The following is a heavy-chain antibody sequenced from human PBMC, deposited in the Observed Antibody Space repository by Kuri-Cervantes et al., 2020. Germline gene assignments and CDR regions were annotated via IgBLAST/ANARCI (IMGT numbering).Heavy chain of an antibody. CDR2: IYYSGST. CDR1: GGSISSGDYY. CDR3: AREGGSRSYYSP. D-gene: IGHD3-10*01. Sequence: SETLSLTCTVSGGSISSGDYYWSWIRQPPGKGLEWIGYIYYSGSTYYNPSLKSRVTISVDTSKNQFSLKLSSVTAADTAVYYCAREGGSRSYYSPWGQGTLVTVSS. V-gene: IGHV4-30-4*01. J-gene: IGHJ4*02.